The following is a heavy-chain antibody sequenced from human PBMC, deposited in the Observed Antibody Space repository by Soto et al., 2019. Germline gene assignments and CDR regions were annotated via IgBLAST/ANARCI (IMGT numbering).Heavy chain of an antibody. Sequence: QVKLVQSGAEVKKPGASVKVSCKASGYTFTSCYMHWVRQDPGQGLEWMGIVNSSGGSTGYAQKYQSRGTMTRDTSTSTVYMELSSPRSEDTAVYDCARKSRLKTITIFGVATYNPYHYYGMDVWGQGTTVTVS. CDR2: VNSSGGST. CDR1: GYTFTSCY. D-gene: IGHD3-3*01. V-gene: IGHV1-46*01. CDR3: ARKSRLKTITIFGVATYNPYHYYGMDV. J-gene: IGHJ6*02.